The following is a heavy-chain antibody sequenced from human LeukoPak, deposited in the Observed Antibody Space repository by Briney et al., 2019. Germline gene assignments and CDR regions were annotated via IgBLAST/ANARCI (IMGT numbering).Heavy chain of an antibody. J-gene: IGHJ1*01. Sequence: GGSLRLSCVVSGFTFSSYAMSWVRQAPGKGLEWVSTISRSGNSTYYPDSVKGRFTISRDNAKNTLYLQMNSLRAEDTAVYYCARVGGYCSGGSCYLPEYFQHWGQGTLVTVSS. CDR3: ARVGGYCSGGSCYLPEYFQH. V-gene: IGHV3-23*01. CDR2: ISRSGNST. CDR1: GFTFSSYA. D-gene: IGHD2-15*01.